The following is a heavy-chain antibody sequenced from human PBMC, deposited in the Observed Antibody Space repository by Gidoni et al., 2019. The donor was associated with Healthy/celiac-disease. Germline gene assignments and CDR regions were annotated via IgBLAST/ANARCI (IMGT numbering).Heavy chain of an antibody. J-gene: IGHJ4*02. CDR3: ARDRRRYCSSTSCYHGDY. CDR1: GFTFSSYG. Sequence: QVQLVESGGGVVQPGRSLRLSCAASGFTFSSYGMHWVRQAPGKGLEWVAVIWYDGSNKYYADSVKGRFTISRDNSKNTLYLQMNSLRAEDTAVYYCARDRRRYCSSTSCYHGDYWGQGTLVTVSS. CDR2: IWYDGSNK. D-gene: IGHD2-2*01. V-gene: IGHV3-33*01.